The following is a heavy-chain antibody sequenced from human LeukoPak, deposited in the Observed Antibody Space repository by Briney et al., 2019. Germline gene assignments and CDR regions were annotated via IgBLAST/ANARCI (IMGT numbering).Heavy chain of an antibody. CDR3: ARAYDYVWGSYRYLFDY. J-gene: IGHJ4*02. Sequence: PSETLSLTCAISGGSFTDYYWSWIRQPPGRGLEWIGSIYHSGSTYYNPSLKSRVTISVDTSKNQFSLKLSSVTAADTAVYYCARAYDYVWGSYRYLFDYWGQGTLVTVSS. CDR2: IYHSGST. D-gene: IGHD3-16*02. V-gene: IGHV4-38-2*01. CDR1: GGSFTDYY.